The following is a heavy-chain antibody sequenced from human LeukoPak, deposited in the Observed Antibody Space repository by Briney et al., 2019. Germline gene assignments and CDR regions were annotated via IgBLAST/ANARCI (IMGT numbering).Heavy chain of an antibody. CDR2: INHSGST. CDR3: ARGRVGSSWYGDNWFDP. Sequence: KXSETLSLTCAVYGVSFSGYYWSWIRQPPGKGLEWIGEINHSGSTNYNPSLKSRVTISVDTSKNQFSLKLSSVTAADTAVYYCARGRVGSSWYGDNWFDPWGQGTLVTVSS. V-gene: IGHV4-34*01. J-gene: IGHJ5*02. D-gene: IGHD6-13*01. CDR1: GVSFSGYY.